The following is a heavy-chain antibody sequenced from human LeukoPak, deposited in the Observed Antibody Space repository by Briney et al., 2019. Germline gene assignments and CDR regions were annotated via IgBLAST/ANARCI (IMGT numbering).Heavy chain of an antibody. J-gene: IGHJ5*02. Sequence: EASVKVSCKASGYTFTSYYMHWVRQAPGQGLEWMGIINPSGGSTSYAQKFQGRVTMTRDTSTSTVYMELSSLRSEDTAVYYCAREWIVGATGVNWFDPWGQGTLVTVSS. CDR3: AREWIVGATGVNWFDP. CDR1: GYTFTSYY. V-gene: IGHV1-46*01. CDR2: INPSGGST. D-gene: IGHD1-26*01.